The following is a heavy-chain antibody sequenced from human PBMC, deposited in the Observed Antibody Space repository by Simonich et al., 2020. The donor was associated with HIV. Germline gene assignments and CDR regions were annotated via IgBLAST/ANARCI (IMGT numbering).Heavy chain of an antibody. CDR3: ARGQPYFDY. Sequence: QVQLVQSGAEVKKPGASVKVSCKTSGYTFTNDAISWGRQPPGQGLEWMGWVRTFGGDTKYSQNLQGRVTMTTDTSTTTVYMELRSLRSDDTAIYYCARGQPYFDYWGQGTLVTVSS. V-gene: IGHV1-18*01. CDR1: GYTFTNDA. J-gene: IGHJ4*02. CDR2: VRTFGGDT.